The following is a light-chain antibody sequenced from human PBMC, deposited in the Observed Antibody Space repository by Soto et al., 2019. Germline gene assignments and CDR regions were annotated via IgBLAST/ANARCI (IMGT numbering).Light chain of an antibody. CDR3: LQYSTWPPLYT. CDR2: DAS. V-gene: IGKV3-15*01. CDR1: QGVSSY. J-gene: IGKJ2*01. Sequence: EIVMTQSPAALSVSLGERVSLTCRASQGVSSYLAWYQQKPGQAPGLLISDASTRATDIPDRFSGSGSGTDFTLTISSLRSSDLAVYYCLQYSTWPPLYTFGQGTKLEIK.